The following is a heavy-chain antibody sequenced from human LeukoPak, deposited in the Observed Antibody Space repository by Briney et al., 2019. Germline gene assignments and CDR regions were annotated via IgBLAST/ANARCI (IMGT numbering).Heavy chain of an antibody. CDR3: ARGLREGLTGNDVLDV. V-gene: IGHV1-8*01. Sequence: ASVKVSCKASGYNFKSYDINWVRQAAGQGREWMGWMNPHGDYTGYAQKFQDRVTMTSDSSTTTAYMELRSLTSEDTALYYCARGLREGLTGNDVLDVWGLGTMVIVTS. CDR1: GYNFKSYD. D-gene: IGHD3-9*01. J-gene: IGHJ3*01. CDR2: MNPHGDYT.